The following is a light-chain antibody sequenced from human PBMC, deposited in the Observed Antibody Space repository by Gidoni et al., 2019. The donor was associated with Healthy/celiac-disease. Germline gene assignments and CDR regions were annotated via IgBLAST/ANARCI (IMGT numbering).Light chain of an antibody. J-gene: IGKJ1*01. CDR1: QSISNY. V-gene: IGKV1-39*01. CDR3: QQSYSTPQT. Sequence: DSQMTQSPSSLSASVGDRVTIPCRASQSISNYLNWYQQKPGKAPKLLIYAASSLQSGVPSRFSGSGSGTDFTLTISSLQPEDFATYYCQQSYSTPQTFGQGTKVEIK. CDR2: AAS.